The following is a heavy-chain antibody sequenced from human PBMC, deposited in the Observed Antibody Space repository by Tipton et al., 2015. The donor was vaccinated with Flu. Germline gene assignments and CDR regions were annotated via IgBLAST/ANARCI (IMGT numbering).Heavy chain of an antibody. CDR3: ARAVAGTNYYYGMDV. J-gene: IGHJ6*02. CDR1: GYTFTSYY. V-gene: IGHV1-46*01. D-gene: IGHD6-19*01. Sequence: QVQLVQSGAEVKKPGASVKVSCKASGYTFTSYYMHWVRQAPGQGLEWMGIVNPSGGSTSYAQKFQGRVTMTRDTSTSTVYMELSSLRSEDTAVYYCARAVAGTNYYYGMDVWGQGTTVTVSS. CDR2: VNPSGGST.